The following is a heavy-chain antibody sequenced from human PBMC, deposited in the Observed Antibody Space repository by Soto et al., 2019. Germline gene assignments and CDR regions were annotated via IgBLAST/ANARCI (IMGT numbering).Heavy chain of an antibody. CDR3: AHDTLYCSGGSCYSYLGMDV. Sequence: QITLKESGPPLVKPTQTLTLTCTFSGFSLSTSGVGVGWIRQPPGKALEWLALIYWDDDKRYSPSLKSRLTITKDTSKNQVVLTMTNMDPVDTATYYCAHDTLYCSGGSCYSYLGMDVWGQGTTVTVSS. D-gene: IGHD2-15*01. CDR2: IYWDDDK. CDR1: GFSLSTSGVG. J-gene: IGHJ6*02. V-gene: IGHV2-5*02.